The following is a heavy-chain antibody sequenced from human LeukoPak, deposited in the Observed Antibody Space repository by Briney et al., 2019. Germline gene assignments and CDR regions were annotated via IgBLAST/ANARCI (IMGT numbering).Heavy chain of an antibody. D-gene: IGHD2-15*01. J-gene: IGHJ4*02. CDR3: VVGGSPGY. CDR2: ISTDGYTK. Sequence: GGSLRLSCAASGLAFSAYKMHWVRQAPRKGLVWVSRISTDGYTKDYADFVQGRFTASRDNTKNTWSLEMNSLRAEDTAVYSCVVGGSPGYWGQGTLVTVSS. CDR1: GLAFSAYK. V-gene: IGHV3-74*01.